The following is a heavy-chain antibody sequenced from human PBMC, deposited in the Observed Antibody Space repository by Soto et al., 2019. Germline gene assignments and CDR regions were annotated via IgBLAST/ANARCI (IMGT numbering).Heavy chain of an antibody. CDR2: TYYRSKWYS. J-gene: IGHJ4*02. CDR3: ARGSYYSGWV. D-gene: IGHD6-19*01. Sequence: SDTLSLTCAISGDSVSSTSAAWSWIRQSPSRGLEWLGRTYYRSKWYSDYAVSVKSRITINPDTSKNQFSLQLNSVTPEDTAVYYCARGSYYSGWVWGQGTLVTVSS. CDR1: GDSVSSTSAA. V-gene: IGHV6-1*01.